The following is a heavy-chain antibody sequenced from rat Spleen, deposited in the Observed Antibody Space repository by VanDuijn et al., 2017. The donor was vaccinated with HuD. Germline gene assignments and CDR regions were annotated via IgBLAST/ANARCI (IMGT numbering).Heavy chain of an antibody. CDR1: GFTFNNYW. Sequence: EVQLVESGGGLVQPGRSLKLSCAASGFTFNNYWMTWIRQAPGKGLEWIASITNTGFSTYYPDSVKGRFTISRDNAKSTLYLQMNSLRSEDTATYYCTRREAYYGYNDYWGQGVMVTVSS. D-gene: IGHD1-9*01. CDR3: TRREAYYGYNDY. J-gene: IGHJ2*01. V-gene: IGHV5-31*01. CDR2: ITNTGFST.